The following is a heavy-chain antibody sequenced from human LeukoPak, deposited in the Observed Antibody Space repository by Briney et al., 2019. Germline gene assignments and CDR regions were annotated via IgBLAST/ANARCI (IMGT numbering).Heavy chain of an antibody. V-gene: IGHV3-7*01. CDR1: GFTFSIYW. CDR3: ASLMGTDY. Sequence: GGSLRLSCAASGFTFSIYWMNWVRQAPGKGLEWVTNLKPDGIEKHYVDSVKGRFTISRDIAKNSLFLQMDSLRAEDTAVYYCASLMGTDYWGQGTPVTVSS. D-gene: IGHD7-27*01. J-gene: IGHJ4*02. CDR2: LKPDGIEK.